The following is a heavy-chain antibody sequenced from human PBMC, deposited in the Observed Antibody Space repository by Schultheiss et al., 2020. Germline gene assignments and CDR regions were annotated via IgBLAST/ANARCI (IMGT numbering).Heavy chain of an antibody. CDR3: AKDRWASIYGMDV. V-gene: IGHV3-30*04. Sequence: GGSLRLSCAASGFTFSSYAMHWVRQAPGKGLEWVAVISYDGSNKYYADSVKGRRFTISRDNSKNTLYLQMDRLTAEDTAVYCCAKDRWASIYGMDVWGQGTTVTVSS. J-gene: IGHJ6*02. CDR1: GFTFSSYA. D-gene: IGHD1-26*01. CDR2: ISYDGSNK.